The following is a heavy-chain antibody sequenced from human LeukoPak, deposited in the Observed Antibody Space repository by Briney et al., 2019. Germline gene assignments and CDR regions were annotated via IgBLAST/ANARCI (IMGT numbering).Heavy chain of an antibody. D-gene: IGHD1-26*01. CDR1: GFTFSNYG. J-gene: IGHJ4*02. CDR3: ARDKIVGATVLDY. CDR2: ISSSSSYI. V-gene: IGHV3-21*01. Sequence: GGSLRLSCAASGFTFSNYGMNWVRQAPGKGLEWVSSISSSSSYIYYADSVKGRFTISRDNAKNSLYLQMNSLRAEDTAVYYCARDKIVGATVLDYWGQGSLVTVSS.